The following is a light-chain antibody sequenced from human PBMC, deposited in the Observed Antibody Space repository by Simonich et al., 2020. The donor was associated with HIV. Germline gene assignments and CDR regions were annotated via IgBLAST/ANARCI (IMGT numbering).Light chain of an antibody. CDR2: DAS. CDR3: QQYDILPYT. V-gene: IGKV1-33*01. CDR1: QDIDNY. J-gene: IGKJ2*01. Sequence: DIQMTQSPSSLSASVGDRVTITCQASQDIDNYLNWYQQKPGKAPKLLIYDASRLETGVPSRFSGSGSGTYFTFTISSLQPEDIATYYCQQYDILPYTFGQGTKLEIK.